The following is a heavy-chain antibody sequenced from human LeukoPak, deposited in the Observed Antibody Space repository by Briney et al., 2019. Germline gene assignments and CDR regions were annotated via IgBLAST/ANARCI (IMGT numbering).Heavy chain of an antibody. CDR3: ARAGGFFSPFGY. D-gene: IGHD3-16*01. CDR2: IYYSGST. Sequence: SETLSLTCTVSGGSVSSGGYYWSWIRQHPGDGLEWIGYIYYSGSTYYNPSLKSRVTISIDTSKNQFSLKLSSVTAADTAVYYCARAGGFFSPFGYWGQGTLVTVSS. V-gene: IGHV4-31*03. CDR1: GGSVSSGGYY. J-gene: IGHJ4*02.